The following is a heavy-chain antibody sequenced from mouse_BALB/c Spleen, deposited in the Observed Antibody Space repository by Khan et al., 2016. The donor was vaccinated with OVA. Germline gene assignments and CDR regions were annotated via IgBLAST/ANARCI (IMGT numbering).Heavy chain of an antibody. V-gene: IGHV9-3-1*01. D-gene: IGHD2-10*01. CDR2: INTYTGEP. CDR1: GHTFKNFG. J-gene: IGHJ4*01. Sequence: QIQLVQSGPELKKPGETVKISCKASGHTFKNFGMNWVKQAPGKGLKWMGWINTYTGEPTYADDFNGRFAFSLEASASTAYLQINNLTNEDTATYFCARPPYFSYTMDKWGQGTSVTVSS. CDR3: ARPPYFSYTMDK.